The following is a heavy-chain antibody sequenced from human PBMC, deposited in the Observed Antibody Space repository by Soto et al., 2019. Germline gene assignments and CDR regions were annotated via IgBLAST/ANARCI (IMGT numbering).Heavy chain of an antibody. D-gene: IGHD3-3*01. CDR2: ISAYNGNT. CDR1: GYTFTSYG. CDR3: ARTEVSYYDFWSGYYMEAFDI. J-gene: IGHJ3*02. V-gene: IGHV1-18*01. Sequence: ASVKVSCKASGYTFTSYGISWVRQAPGQGLEWMGWISAYNGNTNYAQKLQGRVTMTTDTSTSTAYVELRSLRSDDTAVYYCARTEVSYYDFWSGYYMEAFDIWGQGTMVTVSS.